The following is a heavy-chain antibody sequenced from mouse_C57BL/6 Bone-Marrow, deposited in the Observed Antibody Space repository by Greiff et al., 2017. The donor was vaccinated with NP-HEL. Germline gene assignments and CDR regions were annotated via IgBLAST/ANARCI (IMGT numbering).Heavy chain of an antibody. CDR1: GYTFTSYR. V-gene: IGHV1-53*01. CDR3: ASLYYYGSSSHWYFDV. J-gene: IGHJ1*03. D-gene: IGHD1-1*01. Sequence: QVQLQQPGTELVKPGASVKLSCKASGYTFTSYRMHWVKQRPGQGLEWIGNINPSNGGTNYNEKFKSKATLTVDKSSSTAYMQLSSLTSEDSAVYYCASLYYYGSSSHWYFDVWGTGTTVTVSS. CDR2: INPSNGGT.